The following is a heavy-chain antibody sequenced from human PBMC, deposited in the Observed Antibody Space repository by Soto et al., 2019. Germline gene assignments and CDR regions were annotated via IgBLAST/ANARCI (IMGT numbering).Heavy chain of an antibody. V-gene: IGHV3-48*01. D-gene: IGHD2-2*01. J-gene: IGHJ4*01. Sequence: GGSLRLSCAASGFTFSSYSMNWVRQAPGKGLEWVSYISSSSSTIYYADSVKGRFTISRDNAKNSLYLQMNSLKIEDTAVYYCTTDSYSSITIVRFDYWGHGTLVTAPQ. CDR1: GFTFSSYS. CDR2: ISSSSSTI. CDR3: TTDSYSSITIVRFDY.